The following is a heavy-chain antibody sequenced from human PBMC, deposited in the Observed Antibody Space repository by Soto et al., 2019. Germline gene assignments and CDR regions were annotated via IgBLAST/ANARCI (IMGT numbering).Heavy chain of an antibody. J-gene: IGHJ4*02. Sequence: ASVKVSCKASGGTFSSYAISWVRQAPGQGLEWMGGIIPIFGTANYAQKFQGRVTITADESTSTAYMELSSLRSEDTAVYYCARLRTSSGWKYYFDYWGQGTLVTVSS. CDR2: IIPIFGTA. CDR1: GGTFSSYA. CDR3: ARLRTSSGWKYYFDY. D-gene: IGHD6-19*01. V-gene: IGHV1-69*13.